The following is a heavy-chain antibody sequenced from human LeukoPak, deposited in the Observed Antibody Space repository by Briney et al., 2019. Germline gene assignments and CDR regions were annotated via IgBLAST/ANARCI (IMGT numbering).Heavy chain of an antibody. CDR1: GFTFSTFA. D-gene: IGHD2-15*01. CDR3: ARDAPTIDHAFDI. Sequence: GGSLRLSCAASGFTFSTFAMIWVRQPPGKGLEWVSDINWNGASRRYADSVKGRFTISRDNAKNSLYLQMNSLRAEDTAVYYCARDAPTIDHAFDIWGQGTMVTVSS. V-gene: IGHV3-20*04. CDR2: INWNGASR. J-gene: IGHJ3*02.